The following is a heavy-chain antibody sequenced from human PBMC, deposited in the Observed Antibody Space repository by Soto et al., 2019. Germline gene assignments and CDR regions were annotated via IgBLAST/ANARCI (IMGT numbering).Heavy chain of an antibody. J-gene: IGHJ6*03. CDR1: GGSISRYY. CDR3: ARSYRRYCSGGSCYSYYSYYMDV. CDR2: IYYSGST. Sequence: SGTVDLACTVSGGSISRYYWSWIRQPPGKGLEWIGYIYYSGSTNYNPSLKSRVTISVDTSKNQFSLKLSSVTAADTAVYYCARSYRRYCSGGSCYSYYSYYMDVSGKGTTVTVSS. D-gene: IGHD2-15*01. V-gene: IGHV4-59*01.